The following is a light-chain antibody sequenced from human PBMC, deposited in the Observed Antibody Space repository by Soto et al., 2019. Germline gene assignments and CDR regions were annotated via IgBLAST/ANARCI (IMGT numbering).Light chain of an antibody. J-gene: IGKJ1*01. V-gene: IGKV3-15*01. CDR3: QQYKNWPPIT. Sequence: EIVLTQSPGTLSLSPGERATLSCRASQSVSSNYLAWYQQKPGQAPRLLIYGASTRATGTPARFSGSGSGTEFTLTISSLQSEDFAVYYCQQYKNWPPITFGQGTKVDIK. CDR2: GAS. CDR1: QSVSSN.